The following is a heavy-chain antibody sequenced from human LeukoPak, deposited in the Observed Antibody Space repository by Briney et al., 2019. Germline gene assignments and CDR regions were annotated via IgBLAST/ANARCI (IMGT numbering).Heavy chain of an antibody. CDR2: INPNSGGT. D-gene: IGHD1-26*01. J-gene: IGHJ4*02. CDR1: GGTFGSYT. CDR3: ARTVGATMVDY. V-gene: IGHV1-2*02. Sequence: ASVKVSCKASGGTFGSYTLSWVRQAPGQGLEWMGWINPNSGGTNYAQKFQGRVTMTRDTSISTAYMELSRLRSDDTAVYYCARTVGATMVDYWGQGTLVTVSS.